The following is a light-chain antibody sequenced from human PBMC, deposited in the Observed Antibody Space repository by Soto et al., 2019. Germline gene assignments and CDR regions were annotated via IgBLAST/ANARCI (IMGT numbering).Light chain of an antibody. V-gene: IGKV1-16*02. CDR3: LQYSDYPPT. J-gene: IGKJ1*01. CDR2: DAS. Sequence: DIQMTQSPSSLSASVGDRVTITCRASQGISDQLDWFQQKPGKAPKTLIYDASSLHSGVPSKFSCSGSGTDFTLTISSLQPEDFATYSCLQYSDYPPTFGQGTKVDIK. CDR1: QGISDQ.